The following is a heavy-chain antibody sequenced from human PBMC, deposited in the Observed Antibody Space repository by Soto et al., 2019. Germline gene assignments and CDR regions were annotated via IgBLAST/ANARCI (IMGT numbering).Heavy chain of an antibody. D-gene: IGHD6-13*01. Sequence: ASVKVSCKASGYTFTSYGISWVRQAPGQGLERMGWISAYNGNKNYAQKLQGRVTMTTDTSTSTAYMELRSLRSDDTAVYYCARSIAAAVDFDYWGQGSLVTVSS. J-gene: IGHJ4*02. V-gene: IGHV1-18*01. CDR2: ISAYNGNK. CDR3: ARSIAAAVDFDY. CDR1: GYTFTSYG.